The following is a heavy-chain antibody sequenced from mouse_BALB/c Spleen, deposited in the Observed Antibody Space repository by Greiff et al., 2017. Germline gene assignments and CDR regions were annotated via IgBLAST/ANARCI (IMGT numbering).Heavy chain of an antibody. CDR1: GFTFTDYY. J-gene: IGHJ2*01. V-gene: IGHV7-3*02. CDR3: ARDTDY. CDR2: IRNKANGYTT. Sequence: EVQLMESGGGLVQPGGSLRLSCATSGFTFTDYYMSWVRQPPGKALEWLGFIRNKANGYTTEYSASVKGRFTISRDNSQSILYLQMNTLRAEDSATYYCARDTDYWGQGTTLTVSS.